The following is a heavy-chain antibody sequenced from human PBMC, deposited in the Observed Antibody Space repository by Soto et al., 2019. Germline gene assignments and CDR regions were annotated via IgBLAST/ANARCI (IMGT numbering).Heavy chain of an antibody. CDR2: ISGSGGST. V-gene: IGHV3-23*01. CDR3: ASSSGSRHLDY. CDR1: GFNFSSYA. J-gene: IGHJ4*02. Sequence: GGSLRLSCAASGFNFSSYAMSWVRQAPGKGLEWVSAISGSGGSTYYADSVKGRFTISRDNSKNTLYLQMNSLRAEDTAVYYCASSSGSRHLDYWGQGTLVTVSS. D-gene: IGHD6-13*01.